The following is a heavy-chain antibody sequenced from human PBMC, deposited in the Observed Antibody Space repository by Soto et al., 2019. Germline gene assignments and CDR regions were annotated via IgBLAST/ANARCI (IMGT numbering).Heavy chain of an antibody. CDR3: ARTDSSAPGEYNWFDP. V-gene: IGHV1-69*01. CDR2: IIPIFGTA. Sequence: QVQLVQSGAEVKKPGSSVKVSCKASGGTFSSYAISWVRQAPGQGLEWMGGIIPIFGTANYAQKFQGRVTITADESTSTTYMELSSLRSEDTAVYYCARTDSSAPGEYNWFDPWGQGTLVTVSS. CDR1: GGTFSSYA. J-gene: IGHJ5*02. D-gene: IGHD6-25*01.